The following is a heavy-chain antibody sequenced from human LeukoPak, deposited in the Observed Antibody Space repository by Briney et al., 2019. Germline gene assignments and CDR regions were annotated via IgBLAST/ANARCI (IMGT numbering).Heavy chain of an antibody. J-gene: IGHJ4*02. CDR3: ARIVWGSYPIGYIDY. V-gene: IGHV4-34*01. CDR2: INHSGST. Sequence: SETLSLTCAVYGVSFSGYYWSWIRQPPGKGLEWIGEINHSGSTNYNPSLRSRVTISVDTSKNQFSLKLSSVTAADTAVYYCARIVWGSYPIGYIDYWGQGTLVTVSS. CDR1: GVSFSGYY. D-gene: IGHD3-16*02.